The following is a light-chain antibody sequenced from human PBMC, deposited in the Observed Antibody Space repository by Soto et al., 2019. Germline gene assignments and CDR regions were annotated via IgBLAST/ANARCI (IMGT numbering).Light chain of an antibody. Sequence: DIVMTQSPDSLAVSLGERATINCKSSQSLLYSSNNKNHLAWYQQKPGQSPKLLIYWASTRESGVPDRFSGSGSGTDFTLTISSLQAEDVAVYYCQQYYSTPLTFGGGTKVEIK. V-gene: IGKV4-1*01. CDR3: QQYYSTPLT. CDR1: QSLLYSSNNKNH. J-gene: IGKJ4*01. CDR2: WAS.